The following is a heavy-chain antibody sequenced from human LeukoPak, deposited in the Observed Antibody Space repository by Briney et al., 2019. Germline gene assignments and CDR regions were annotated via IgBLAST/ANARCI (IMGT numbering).Heavy chain of an antibody. D-gene: IGHD1-1*01. V-gene: IGHV3-23*01. Sequence: GGSLRLSCTASGVSFSSHAMSWVRQAPGKGPEWVSGITGSGGSTYYAESVKGRFTISADKSISTAYLQLSSLKASDTAMYYCARRQDAGIADYRGQGTLVTVSS. CDR2: ITGSGGST. J-gene: IGHJ4*02. CDR1: GVSFSSHA. CDR3: ARRQDAGIADY.